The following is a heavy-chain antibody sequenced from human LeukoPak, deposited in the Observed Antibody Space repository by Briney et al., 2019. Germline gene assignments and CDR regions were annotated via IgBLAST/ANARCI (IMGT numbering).Heavy chain of an antibody. Sequence: GASVKVSCKPSGCTFTHYAISRVRQAPGPPLEWMGWISTYNGNAKSAQKLQGRVTMTTDTSTSTAYMELRSLRSDDTGVYCCVRDAVWGSYPYFDFWGQGTLVTVSS. CDR2: ISTYNGNA. J-gene: IGHJ4*02. V-gene: IGHV1-18*01. CDR3: VRDAVWGSYPYFDF. CDR1: GCTFTHYA. D-gene: IGHD3-16*02.